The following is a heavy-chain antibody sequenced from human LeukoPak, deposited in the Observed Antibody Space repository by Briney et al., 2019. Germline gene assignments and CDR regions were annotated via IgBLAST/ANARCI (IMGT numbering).Heavy chain of an antibody. CDR3: AREWITHDY. D-gene: IGHD5-12*01. CDR2: ISWNSGSI. V-gene: IGHV3-9*01. CDR1: GFTFDDYA. J-gene: IGHJ4*02. Sequence: PGGSLRLSCAASGFTFDDYAMHWVRQAPGKGLEWVSGISWNSGSIGYADSVKGRFTISRDNAKNSLYLQMNSLRAEDTAVYYCAREWITHDYWGQGTLVTVSS.